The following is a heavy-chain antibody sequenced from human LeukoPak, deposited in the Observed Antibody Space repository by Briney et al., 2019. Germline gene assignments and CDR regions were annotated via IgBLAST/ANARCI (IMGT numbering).Heavy chain of an antibody. CDR3: ARVYYYDSSGYYG. Sequence: ASVKVSCKASGYTFTGYYMHRVRQAPGQGLEWMGWINPNSGGTNYAQKFQGRVTMTRDTSISTAYMELSRLRSDDTAVYYCARVYYYDSSGYYGWGQGTLVTVSS. CDR2: INPNSGGT. D-gene: IGHD3-22*01. V-gene: IGHV1-2*02. CDR1: GYTFTGYY. J-gene: IGHJ4*02.